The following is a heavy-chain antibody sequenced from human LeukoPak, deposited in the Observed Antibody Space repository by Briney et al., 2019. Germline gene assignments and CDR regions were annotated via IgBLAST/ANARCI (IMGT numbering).Heavy chain of an antibody. CDR3: ARDRGSSSWYGGNAFDI. D-gene: IGHD6-13*01. Sequence: PGGSLRLSCAASGFTFSSYSMNWVRQAPGKGLERVSSISSSSSYIYYADSVKGRFTISRDNAKNSLYLQMNSLRVEDTAVYYCARDRGSSSWYGGNAFDIWGQGTMVTVSS. CDR1: GFTFSSYS. CDR2: ISSSSSYI. V-gene: IGHV3-21*01. J-gene: IGHJ3*02.